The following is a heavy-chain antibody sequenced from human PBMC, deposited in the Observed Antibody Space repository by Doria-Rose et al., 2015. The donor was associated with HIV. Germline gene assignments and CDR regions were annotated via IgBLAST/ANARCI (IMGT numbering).Heavy chain of an antibody. CDR3: ARTYGSGFGDY. CDR2: IRSRTNNPAT. V-gene: IGHV3-72*01. J-gene: IGHJ4*01. D-gene: IGHD5-12*01. Sequence: DVQFWDSGGGLGQPGGSMKLSCAASEFTFSAAWVDWVRPSPATVLEWVAEIRSRTNNPATYYAESVKGRFTIARDDAKSSGYLQMNSLRAEDTGMYDCARTYGSGFGDYWGQG. CDR1: EFTFSAAW.